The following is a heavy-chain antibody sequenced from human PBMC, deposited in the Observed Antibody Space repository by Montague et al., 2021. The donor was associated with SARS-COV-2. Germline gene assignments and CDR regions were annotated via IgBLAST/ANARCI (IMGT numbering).Heavy chain of an antibody. J-gene: IGHJ4*01. Sequence: SETLSLTCAVYGGSFSGYHWSWIRQPPGKGLEWIGEINHSGSTNYNPSLKSRVTISVDKSKNQFSLKLSSVTAADTAAYYCARGGRQWLVIDPRYYFDYWGQGTLVTVSS. CDR2: INHSGST. D-gene: IGHD6-19*01. V-gene: IGHV4-34*01. CDR3: ARGGRQWLVIDPRYYFDY. CDR1: GGSFSGYH.